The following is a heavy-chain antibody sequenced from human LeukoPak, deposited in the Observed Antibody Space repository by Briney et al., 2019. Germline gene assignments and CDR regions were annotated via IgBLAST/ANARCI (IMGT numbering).Heavy chain of an antibody. D-gene: IGHD3-10*01. Sequence: ASVKVSCKASGYTFTSHYMHWVRQAPGQGLEWMGWISAYTGNTNYAQRLEGRVTMTTDTTTSTAYMELRSLRSDDTAVYYCASLMVRGVKIYYYGMDVWGQGTTVTVSS. CDR2: ISAYTGNT. J-gene: IGHJ6*02. CDR3: ASLMVRGVKIYYYGMDV. CDR1: GYTFTSHY. V-gene: IGHV1-18*04.